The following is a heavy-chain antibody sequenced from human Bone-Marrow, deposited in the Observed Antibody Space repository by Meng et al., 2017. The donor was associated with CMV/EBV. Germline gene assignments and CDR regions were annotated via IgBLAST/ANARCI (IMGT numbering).Heavy chain of an antibody. CDR2: IIPILGIA. Sequence: SVKVSCKASGGTFSSYTISWVRQAPGQGLEWMGRIIPILGIANYAQKFQGRVTITADKSTSTAYMELSSLRSEDTAVYYCASADLITMDPIGCWGQGTMVTV. CDR1: GGTFSSYT. CDR3: ASADLITMDPIGC. V-gene: IGHV1-69*02. D-gene: IGHD3-10*01. J-gene: IGHJ3*01.